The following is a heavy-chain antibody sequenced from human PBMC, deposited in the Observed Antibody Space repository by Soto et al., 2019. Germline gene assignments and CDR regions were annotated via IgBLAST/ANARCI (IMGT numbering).Heavy chain of an antibody. CDR2: IRSKAYGGTT. Sequence: GGSLRLSCAASGFTFSSYAMSWVRQAPGKGLEWVGFIRSKAYGGTTEYAASVKGRFTISRDDSKSIAYLQMNSLKTEDTAVYYCTRVRGYSGPFDYWGQGTLVTVSS. D-gene: IGHD1-26*01. J-gene: IGHJ4*02. CDR3: TRVRGYSGPFDY. V-gene: IGHV3-49*04. CDR1: GFTFSSYA.